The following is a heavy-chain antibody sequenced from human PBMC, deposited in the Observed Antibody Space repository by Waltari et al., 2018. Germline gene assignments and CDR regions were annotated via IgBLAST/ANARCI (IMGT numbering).Heavy chain of an antibody. CDR2: IKSDGSTA. Sequence: DVRLVESGGGLVQPGGSLRLSCGVSGIPLSSHWMHWVRQAPGMGLEWVSRIKSDGSTADYANFVEGRFNISRDNGRSTLSLEMNNLRADDTAVYYCVSGGGSNGYDDWFDNWGQGTLVSVSS. V-gene: IGHV3-74*01. CDR1: GIPLSSHW. D-gene: IGHD3-22*01. J-gene: IGHJ5*02. CDR3: VSGGGSNGYDDWFDN.